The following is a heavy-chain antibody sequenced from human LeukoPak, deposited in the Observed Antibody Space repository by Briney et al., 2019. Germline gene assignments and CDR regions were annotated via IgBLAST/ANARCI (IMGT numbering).Heavy chain of an antibody. CDR1: GYTFTCYY. D-gene: IGHD3-22*01. CDR2: INPSGGST. J-gene: IGHJ4*02. Sequence: AAVTVSCQASGYTFTCYYMRWVRQAPGQGLEWMGIINPSGGSTSYAQKFQGRVTMTRDTSTSTVYMELSSLRSQDTAVYYCARDTAIYDSSGYIDYWGQGTLVTVSS. V-gene: IGHV1-46*01. CDR3: ARDTAIYDSSGYIDY.